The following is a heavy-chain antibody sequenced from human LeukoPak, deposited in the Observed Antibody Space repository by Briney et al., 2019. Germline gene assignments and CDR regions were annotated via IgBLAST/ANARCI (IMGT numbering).Heavy chain of an antibody. CDR1: GFTFSSYS. CDR2: ISGSSSTI. Sequence: GGSLRLSCAASGFTFSSYSVNWVRQAPGKGLEWGSYISGSSSTIYYADSVKGRFTISRDNGKNTLYLQMNSLRAEDTAVYYCARGSTYYDSSGQVPFDYWGQGTLVTVSS. J-gene: IGHJ4*02. D-gene: IGHD3-22*01. CDR3: ARGSTYYDSSGQVPFDY. V-gene: IGHV3-48*01.